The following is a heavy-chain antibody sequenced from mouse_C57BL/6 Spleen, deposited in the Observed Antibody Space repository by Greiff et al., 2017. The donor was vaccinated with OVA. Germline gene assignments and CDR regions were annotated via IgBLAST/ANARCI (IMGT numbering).Heavy chain of an antibody. CDR2: IRSKSNNYAT. CDR3: VRHEATMGHYYAMDY. J-gene: IGHJ4*01. D-gene: IGHD2-1*01. V-gene: IGHV10-1*01. Sequence: EVMLVESGGGLVQPKGSLKLSCAASGFSFNTYAMNWVRQAPGKGLEWVARIRSKSNNYATYYADSVKDRFTISRDDSESMIYLQMNNLKTEDTAIYYYVRHEATMGHYYAMDYWGQGTSVTVSS. CDR1: GFSFNTYA.